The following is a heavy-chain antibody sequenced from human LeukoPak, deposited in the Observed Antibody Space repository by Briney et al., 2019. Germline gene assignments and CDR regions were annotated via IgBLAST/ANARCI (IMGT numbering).Heavy chain of an antibody. CDR2: IKLDGSGK. D-gene: IGHD6-25*01. CDR3: ARDQIARYPATFDF. Sequence: PGGSLRLSCAASGFTFSTYWMTWVRQAPGKGLEWVATIKLDGSGKYYVDSVKGRFTISRDNAKNSLYLQMNSLRAEDTAVYYCARDQIARYPATFDFWGQGTLVTVSS. CDR1: GFTFSTYW. J-gene: IGHJ4*02. V-gene: IGHV3-7*01.